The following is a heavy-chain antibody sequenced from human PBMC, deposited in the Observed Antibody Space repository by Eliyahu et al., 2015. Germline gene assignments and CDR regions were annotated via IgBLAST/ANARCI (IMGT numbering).Heavy chain of an antibody. CDR3: ARGQEFGSSSSAFDY. V-gene: IGHV3-30-3*01. CDR2: ISYDGSNK. J-gene: IGHJ4*02. Sequence: QVQLVESGGGVVQPGRSLRLSCAAXGFXXXGXGMHWVRQAPGKGLEWVSLISYDGSNKYYADSVKGRFTISRDISKNTLYLQMNSLRAEDTAVYYCARGQEFGSSSSAFDYWGQGILVTVSS. CDR1: GFXXXGXG. D-gene: IGHD6-6*01.